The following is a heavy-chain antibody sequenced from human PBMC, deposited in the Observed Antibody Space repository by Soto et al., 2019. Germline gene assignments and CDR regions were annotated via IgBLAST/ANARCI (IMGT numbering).Heavy chain of an antibody. CDR1: GGSIRSGGYY. J-gene: IGHJ6*02. V-gene: IGHV4-31*03. D-gene: IGHD5-18*01. CDR3: ARDRLMATAGTARHYFGLDV. Sequence: SETLSLTCTVSGGSIRSGGYYWSWVRQNPRRGLEWIGNIYYSGNTYYNPSLKSRLTISVDTSKNQFSLNLSSVTAADTAVYYCARDRLMATAGTARHYFGLDVWGQGTTVT. CDR2: IYYSGNT.